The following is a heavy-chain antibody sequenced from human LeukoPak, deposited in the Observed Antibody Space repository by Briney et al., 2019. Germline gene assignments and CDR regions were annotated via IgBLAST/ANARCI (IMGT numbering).Heavy chain of an antibody. Sequence: GGSLRLSCAGSGFTVRTYGMHWVRQAPGKGLEWVAYIQYDGSNKQYADSVKGRFTISRDNAKNSLYLQLNSLRAEDTAVYYCARVLHKRNYDSSDYYGSWGQGTLVTVSS. CDR2: IQYDGSNK. CDR3: ARVLHKRNYDSSDYYGS. J-gene: IGHJ5*02. CDR1: GFTVRTYG. D-gene: IGHD3-22*01. V-gene: IGHV3-30*02.